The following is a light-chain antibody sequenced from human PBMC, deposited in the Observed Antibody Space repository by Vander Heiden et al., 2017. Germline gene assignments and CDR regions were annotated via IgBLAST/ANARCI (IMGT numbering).Light chain of an antibody. CDR1: QSVRSGY. CDR3: QQYGSSPYT. CDR2: AA. Sequence: EIVLTQSLGTLSLSLGERATLSCRASQSVRSGYLAWYQQKPGQAPRLLIYAAFRATGIPDRFSGSGSGTDFTLTISRLETEDFAVYFCQQYGSSPYTFGQGTKLEIK. V-gene: IGKV3-20*01. J-gene: IGKJ2*01.